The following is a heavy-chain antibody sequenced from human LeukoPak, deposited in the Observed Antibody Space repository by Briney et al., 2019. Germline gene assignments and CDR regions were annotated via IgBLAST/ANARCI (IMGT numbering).Heavy chain of an antibody. CDR3: AKQDPTMVRGVIITNWFDP. Sequence: ASVKVSCKASGYTFTSYAMHWVRQAPGQRLEWMGWINAGNGNTKYSQKFQGRVTITRDTSASTAYMELSSLRSEDTAVYYCAKQDPTMVRGVIITNWFDPWGQGTLVTVSS. J-gene: IGHJ5*02. D-gene: IGHD3-10*01. CDR2: INAGNGNT. CDR1: GYTFTSYA. V-gene: IGHV1-3*01.